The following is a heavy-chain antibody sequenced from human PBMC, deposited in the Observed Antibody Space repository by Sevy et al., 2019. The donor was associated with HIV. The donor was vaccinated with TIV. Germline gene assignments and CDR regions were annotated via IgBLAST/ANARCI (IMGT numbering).Heavy chain of an antibody. D-gene: IGHD3-3*01. CDR3: ARGGVWEIFGPAPGRGWFDP. Sequence: ASVKVSCKASGYTFTGYYMHWVRQAPGQGLEWMGRINPNSGGTNYAQKFQGRVTMTRDTSISTAYMELSRPRSDDTAVYYCARGGVWEIFGPAPGRGWFDPWGQGTLVTVSS. J-gene: IGHJ5*02. V-gene: IGHV1-2*06. CDR1: GYTFTGYY. CDR2: INPNSGGT.